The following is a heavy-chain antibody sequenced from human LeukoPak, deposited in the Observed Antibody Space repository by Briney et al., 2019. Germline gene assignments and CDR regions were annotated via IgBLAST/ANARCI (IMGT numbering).Heavy chain of an antibody. V-gene: IGHV1-18*01. CDR2: ISAYNGNT. CDR3: ARGVVGATFYYYYYMDV. CDR1: GYTFTSYG. D-gene: IGHD1-26*01. Sequence: ASVKVSCKASGYTFTSYGISWVRQAPGQGFEWMGWISAYNGNTNYAQKLQGRVTMTTDTSTSTAYMELRSLRSDDTAVYYCARGVVGATFYYYYYMDVWGKGTTVTVSS. J-gene: IGHJ6*03.